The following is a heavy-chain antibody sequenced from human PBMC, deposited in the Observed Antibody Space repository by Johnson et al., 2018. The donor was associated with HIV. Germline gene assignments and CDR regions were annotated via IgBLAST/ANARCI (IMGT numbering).Heavy chain of an antibody. CDR1: GFTFSTYA. Sequence: QVQLVESGGGVVQPGRSLRLSCAASGFTFSTYAIHWVRQAPGKGLEWVAIISYDGSTKYYADSVKGRFTISRDNSKNSLYLQMNTLRAEDTAVYYCARDQRGGYSYGDASDIWGQGTMVTVS. D-gene: IGHD5-18*01. CDR2: ISYDGSTK. V-gene: IGHV3-30-3*01. CDR3: ARDQRGGYSYGDASDI. J-gene: IGHJ3*02.